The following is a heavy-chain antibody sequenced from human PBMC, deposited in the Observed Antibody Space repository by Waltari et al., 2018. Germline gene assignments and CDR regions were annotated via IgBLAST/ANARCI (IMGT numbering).Heavy chain of an antibody. J-gene: IGHJ3*02. Sequence: EVQLVESGGGLVQPGGSLGLSCAASGFSCSTYWMNWVRQAPGKGLEWVANIKEDGSAKIYVDAVKGRFTISRDNAKNSLYLHMNSLRAEDTAVYYCARNRGFETFDIWGQGTMVTVSS. CDR2: IKEDGSAK. CDR1: GFSCSTYW. V-gene: IGHV3-7*01. CDR3: ARNRGFETFDI. D-gene: IGHD3-9*01.